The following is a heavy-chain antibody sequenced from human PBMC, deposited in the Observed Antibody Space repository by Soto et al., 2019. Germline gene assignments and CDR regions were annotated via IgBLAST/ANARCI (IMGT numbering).Heavy chain of an antibody. D-gene: IGHD3-16*01. CDR1: GYTFTSYA. CDR3: AREWIMITSFRVDPPGFGP. V-gene: IGHV1-3*01. CDR2: INAGNGNT. J-gene: IGHJ5*02. Sequence: ASVKVSCKASGYTFTSYAMHWVRQAPGQRLEWMGWINAGNGNTKYSQKFQGRVTITRDTSASTAYMELSSLRSEDTAVYYCAREWIMITSFRVDPPGFGPWGQGTLVTVSS.